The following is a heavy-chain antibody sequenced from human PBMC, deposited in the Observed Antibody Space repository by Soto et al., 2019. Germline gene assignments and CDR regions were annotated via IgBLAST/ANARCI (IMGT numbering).Heavy chain of an antibody. CDR2: ISGSSGVT. V-gene: IGHV3-23*01. D-gene: IGHD2-21*01. J-gene: IGHJ4*02. Sequence: EVQVLESGGGLVQPGGSLRLSCAASGFAFGAYVMSWVRQAPGKGLEWVSTISGSSGVTFYADSVKGRFTISRDNSKSTLFLQMNSLRVEDSAVYYCTSGLIVVVAASRLAGYWGQGTLVTVSS. CDR1: GFAFGAYV. CDR3: TSGLIVVVAASRLAGY.